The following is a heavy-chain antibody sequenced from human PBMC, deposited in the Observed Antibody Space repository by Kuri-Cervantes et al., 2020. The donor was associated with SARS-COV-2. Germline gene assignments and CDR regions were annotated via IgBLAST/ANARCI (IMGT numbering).Heavy chain of an antibody. D-gene: IGHD5-18*01. CDR1: GFTFSSYS. J-gene: IGHJ4*02. CDR3: ARDGGLWF. CDR2: ISSSSSYI. V-gene: IGHV3-21*01. Sequence: GESLKISCAASGFTFSSYSMNWVRQAPGKGLEWVSSISSSSSYIYYADSVKGRFTISRDNAKNSLYLQMNSLRAEDTAVYYCARDGGLWFWGQGTLVTVSS.